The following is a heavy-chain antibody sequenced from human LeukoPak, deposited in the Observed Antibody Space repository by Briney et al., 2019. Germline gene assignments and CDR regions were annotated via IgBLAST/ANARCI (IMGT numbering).Heavy chain of an antibody. J-gene: IGHJ4*02. V-gene: IGHV3-53*01. CDR2: IYSGGST. CDR3: ARDGYYDFSYYFDY. D-gene: IGHD3-3*01. Sequence: GGSLRLSCAASGFTVSSNYMSWVRQAPGKGLEWVSVIYSGGSTYYADSVKGRFTISRDNAKNSLYLQMNSLRAEDTAVYYCARDGYYDFSYYFDYWGQGTLVTVSS. CDR1: GFTVSSNY.